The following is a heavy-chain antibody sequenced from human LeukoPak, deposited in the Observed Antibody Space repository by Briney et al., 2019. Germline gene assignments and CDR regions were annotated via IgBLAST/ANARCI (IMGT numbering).Heavy chain of an antibody. CDR3: AGSPPAPKEFAY. D-gene: IGHD1-14*01. CDR2: TSAYNSYT. V-gene: IGHV1-18*01. CDR1: GYTLDTYV. J-gene: IGHJ4*02. Sequence: ASVKVSCKASGYTLDTYVISWVRQAPGQGLEWMGWTSAYNSYTNSAQNVQGRLTMTTDTSTNTAYMELKSLRSDDTAVYYCAGSPPAPKEFAYWGQGTLVTVSS.